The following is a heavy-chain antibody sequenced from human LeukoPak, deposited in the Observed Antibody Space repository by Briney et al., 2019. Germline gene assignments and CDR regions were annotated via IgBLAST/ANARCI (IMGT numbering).Heavy chain of an antibody. D-gene: IGHD6-19*01. CDR1: GYTLTELS. CDR3: ATHVRRQWLPLPDY. Sequence: ASVKVSCKASGYTLTELSMHWVRQAPGKGLEWVGGFDPEDGETIYAQKFQGRVTMTEDTSTDTAYMELSSLRPEDTAVYYCATHVRRQWLPLPDYWGQGTLVTVSS. J-gene: IGHJ4*02. V-gene: IGHV1-24*01. CDR2: FDPEDGET.